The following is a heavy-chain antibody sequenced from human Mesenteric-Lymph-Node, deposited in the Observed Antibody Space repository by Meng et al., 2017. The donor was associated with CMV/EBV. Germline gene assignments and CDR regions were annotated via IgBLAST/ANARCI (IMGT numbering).Heavy chain of an antibody. V-gene: IGHV7-4-1*02. D-gene: IGHD3-10*01. CDR3: ARRELLWFGELLS. CDR2: INTNTGNP. CDR1: GYTFTSYA. J-gene: IGHJ5*02. Sequence: KASGYTFTSYAMNGVRQAPGQGLEWLGWINTNTGNPTYAQGFTGRFVFPLDTSVSTAYLQISSLKAEDTTVYYCARRELLWFGELLSWGQGTLVTVSS.